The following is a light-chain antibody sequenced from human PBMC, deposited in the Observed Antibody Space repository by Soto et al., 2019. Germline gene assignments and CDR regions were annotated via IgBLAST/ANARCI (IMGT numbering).Light chain of an antibody. CDR3: ETWDTNTRV. J-gene: IGLJ1*01. CDR1: SWHSTYI. Sequence: QPVLAQSSSASASLGSSVKLTCTLSSWHSTYIIAWHQQQPGKAPRYLMNLEGSGSYNKGSGVPDRFSGSSSGADRYLTISNLQFEDEADYYCETWDTNTRVFGTGTKLTVL. CDR2: LEGSGSY. V-gene: IGLV4-60*02.